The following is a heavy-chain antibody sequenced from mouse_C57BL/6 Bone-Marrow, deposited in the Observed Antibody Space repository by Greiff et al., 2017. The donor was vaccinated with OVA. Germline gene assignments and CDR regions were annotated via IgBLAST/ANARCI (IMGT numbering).Heavy chain of an antibody. CDR2: IDPETGGT. CDR1: GYTFTDYE. D-gene: IGHD1-1*01. V-gene: IGHV1-15*01. Sequence: VQLVESGAELVRPGASVTLSCKASGYTFTDYEMHWVKQTPVHGLEWIGAIDPETGGTAYNQKFKGKATLTADKSSSTAYMELRSLTSEDSAVYYCTRWVYYYGSSYGFDYWGQGTTLTVSS. J-gene: IGHJ2*01. CDR3: TRWVYYYGSSYGFDY.